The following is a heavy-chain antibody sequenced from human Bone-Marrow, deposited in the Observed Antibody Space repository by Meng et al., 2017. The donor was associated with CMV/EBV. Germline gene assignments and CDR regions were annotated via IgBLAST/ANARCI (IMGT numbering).Heavy chain of an antibody. Sequence: QVHLARSGAEVKMPGPSVTVSCKAAGYTFTRYGISWVRQSPGQGLEWMGWISAYNGNTNYAQKLQGRVTMTTDTSTSTAYMELRSLRSDDTAVYYCARGVAVAGPGDYWGQGTLVTVSS. CDR2: ISAYNGNT. CDR1: GYTFTRYG. CDR3: ARGVAVAGPGDY. V-gene: IGHV1-18*01. D-gene: IGHD6-19*01. J-gene: IGHJ4*02.